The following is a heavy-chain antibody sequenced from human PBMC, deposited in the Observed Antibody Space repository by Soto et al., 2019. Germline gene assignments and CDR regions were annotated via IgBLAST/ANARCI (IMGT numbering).Heavy chain of an antibody. Sequence: QVQLQESGPGLVKPSETLSLTCTVSGGSISSYYWSWIRQPPGKGLEWIGYIYYSGRTNYNPSLKSRVTISVDTSKNQFSLKLSSVTAADTAVYYCARHPHYSTTVRGFGKNYYYYYYMDVWGKGTTVTVSS. CDR1: GGSISSYY. D-gene: IGHD4-4*01. CDR2: IYYSGRT. V-gene: IGHV4-59*08. J-gene: IGHJ6*03. CDR3: ARHPHYSTTVRGFGKNYYYYYYMDV.